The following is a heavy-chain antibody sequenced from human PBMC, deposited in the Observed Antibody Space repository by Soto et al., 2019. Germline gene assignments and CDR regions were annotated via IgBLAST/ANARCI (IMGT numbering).Heavy chain of an antibody. CDR3: AKDRRGYSYGSLDV. D-gene: IGHD5-18*01. V-gene: IGHV3-30*18. CDR1: GFTFSSYG. J-gene: IGHJ1*01. CDR2: ISYDGSNK. Sequence: GGSLRLSCAASGFTFSSYGMHWVRQAPGKGLEWVAVISYDGSNKYYADSVQGRFTISRDNSKNTLYLQRNSLRAEDAAVYYCAKDRRGYSYGSLDVWGQGTLVTVSS.